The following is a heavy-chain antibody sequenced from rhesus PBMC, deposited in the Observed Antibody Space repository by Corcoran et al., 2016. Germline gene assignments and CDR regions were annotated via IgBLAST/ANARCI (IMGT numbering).Heavy chain of an antibody. V-gene: IGHV4-173*01. CDR3: ARGKVYSGSRQYFEF. J-gene: IGHJ1*01. CDR2: ISGSGGST. D-gene: IGHD6-25*01. Sequence: QLQLQESGPGLVKPSETLSLTCAFSGGSISTNYWSWIRQPPGKGLEWIGRISGSGGSTDYNPSLKSRVTISTDTSKNQFSLKLRSVTAADTAVYYWARGKVYSGSRQYFEFWGQGALATVSS. CDR1: GGSISTNY.